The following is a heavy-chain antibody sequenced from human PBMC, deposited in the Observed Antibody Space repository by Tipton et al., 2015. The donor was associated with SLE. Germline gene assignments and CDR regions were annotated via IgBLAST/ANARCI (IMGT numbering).Heavy chain of an antibody. CDR1: GFTFSSYS. V-gene: IGHV3-48*04. CDR2: ISSSGSTI. CDR3: ARDDSSGYYNPFDY. D-gene: IGHD3-22*01. J-gene: IGHJ4*02. Sequence: GSLRLSCAASGFTFSSYSMNWVRQAPGKGLEWVSYISSSGSTIYYADSVKGRFTISRDNAKNSLYLQMNSLRAEDTAVYYCARDDSSGYYNPFDYWGQGTLVTVSS.